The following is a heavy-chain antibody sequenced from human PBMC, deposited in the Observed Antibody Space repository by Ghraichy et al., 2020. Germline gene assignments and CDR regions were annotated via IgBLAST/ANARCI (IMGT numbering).Heavy chain of an antibody. CDR1: GGSISSYY. CDR3: ARDQREGGSSSWLYNWFDP. CDR2: IYYSGST. D-gene: IGHD6-13*01. V-gene: IGHV4-59*01. Sequence: SETLSLTCTVSGGSISSYYWSWIRQPPGKGLEWIGYIYYSGSTNYNPSLKSRVTISVDTSKNQFSLKLSSVTAADTAVYYCARDQREGGSSSWLYNWFDPWGQGTLVTVSS. J-gene: IGHJ5*02.